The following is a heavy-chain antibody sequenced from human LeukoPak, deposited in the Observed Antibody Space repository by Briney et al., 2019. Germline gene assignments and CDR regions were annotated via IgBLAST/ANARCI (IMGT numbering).Heavy chain of an antibody. V-gene: IGHV3-21*01. CDR3: ARWPIAAAPPVYYFDY. J-gene: IGHJ4*02. CDR1: GFTVRSNY. D-gene: IGHD6-13*01. Sequence: GSLRLSCAASGFTVRSNYMSWVRQAPGKGLEWVSSIGSSSSHIYYADSVTGRFTISRDNAKNSLYLQMNSLRAEDTAVYYCARWPIAAAPPVYYFDYWGQGTLVTVSS. CDR2: IGSSSSHI.